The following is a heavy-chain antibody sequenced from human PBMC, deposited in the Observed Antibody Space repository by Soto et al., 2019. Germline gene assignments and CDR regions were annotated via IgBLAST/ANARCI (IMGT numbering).Heavy chain of an antibody. Sequence: QVQLVQSGAEVKTPGSSVKVSCNASGGTFISYAISWVRPAPGRGLEWLGWLIPFFGTATYTQTFQGRVPITADESTSTAYMDLSSLSSEDKLLSYCARGREITYLTAFDYWRQVTLGTVSS. CDR2: LIPFFGTA. CDR3: ARGREITYLTAFDY. J-gene: IGHJ4*02. D-gene: IGHD3-16*01. CDR1: GGTFISYA. V-gene: IGHV1-69*01.